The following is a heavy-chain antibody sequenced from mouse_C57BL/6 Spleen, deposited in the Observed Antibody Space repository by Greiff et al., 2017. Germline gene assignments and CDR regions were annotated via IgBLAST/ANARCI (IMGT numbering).Heavy chain of an antibody. CDR1: GYAFSSSW. CDR2: LYPGDGDT. J-gene: IGHJ4*01. V-gene: IGHV1-82*01. D-gene: IGHD2-4*01. CDR3: ARSSMITTGDY. Sequence: VQRVESGPELVKPGASVKISCTASGYAFSSSWMNWVKQRPGKGLEWIGRLYPGDGDTNYNGKFKGKATLTADKSSSTAYMQLSSLTSEDSAVYFCARSSMITTGDYWGQGTSVTVSS.